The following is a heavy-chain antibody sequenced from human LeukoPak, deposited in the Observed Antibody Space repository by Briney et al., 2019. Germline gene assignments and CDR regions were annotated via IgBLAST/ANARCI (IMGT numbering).Heavy chain of an antibody. CDR2: VTSGGTST. J-gene: IGHJ4*02. Sequence: GALRLSRAASGFTFRSYAMSWVRQAPGKGLEWVSTVTSGGTSTNYADSVKGRFTISRDNSKNTLYLQMNSLRAEDTAVYYCAKGSGAASGFSDYWGQGTLVTVSS. CDR3: AKGSGAASGFSDY. D-gene: IGHD2-15*01. CDR1: GFTFRSYA. V-gene: IGHV3-23*01.